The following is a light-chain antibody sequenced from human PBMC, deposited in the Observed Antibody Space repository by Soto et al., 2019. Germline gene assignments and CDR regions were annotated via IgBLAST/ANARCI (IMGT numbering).Light chain of an antibody. J-gene: IGKJ3*01. V-gene: IGKV3-15*01. Sequence: EVVMTQSPATLSVSPGERATLSCRASQTVSSNLAWYQQKPGQAPRLLINDASTRATGIPARFSGSGSGTEFTLTISSLQSEDSAVYLCQQYNNWPPYTIGPGTKVDIK. CDR2: DAS. CDR1: QTVSSN. CDR3: QQYNNWPPYT.